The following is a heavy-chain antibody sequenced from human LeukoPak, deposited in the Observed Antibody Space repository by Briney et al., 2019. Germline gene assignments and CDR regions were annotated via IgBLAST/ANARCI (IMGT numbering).Heavy chain of an antibody. CDR1: GVSISSGGYS. J-gene: IGHJ4*02. Sequence: PSQTLSLTCAVSGVSISSGGYSWSWIRQPPGKGLEWIGYIYHSGSTYYNPSLKSRVTISVDRSRNQFSLKLSSVTAADTAVYYCTRGPEVFDYWGQGTLVTVSS. V-gene: IGHV4-30-2*01. CDR2: IYHSGST. CDR3: TRGPEVFDY.